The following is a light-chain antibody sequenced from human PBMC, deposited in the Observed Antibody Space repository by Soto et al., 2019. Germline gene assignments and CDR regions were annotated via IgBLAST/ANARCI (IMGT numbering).Light chain of an antibody. V-gene: IGKV4-1*01. J-gene: IGKJ1*01. CDR2: WAS. CDR3: QQYYSTPLT. CDR1: QSVLYSSNNKNY. Sequence: DIVMTQSPDSLAVSLGERATINCKSSQSVLYSSNNKNYLAWYQQKPGQPPKLLIYWASTRESGVPDRFSGSGSGTDFTLTISSLQAEDVEVYYCQQYYSTPLTLAHGTKVDIK.